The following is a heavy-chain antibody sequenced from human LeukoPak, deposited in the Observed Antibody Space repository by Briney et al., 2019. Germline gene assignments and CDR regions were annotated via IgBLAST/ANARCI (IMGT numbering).Heavy chain of an antibody. CDR3: ARPGLRSLYSWFDP. V-gene: IGHV4-61*02. CDR1: GGSISSGSYY. D-gene: IGHD2-15*01. J-gene: IGHJ5*02. Sequence: SETLSLTCTVSGGSISSGSYYWSWIRQPAGKGLEWIGRIYTSGSTNYNPSLKSRVTISVDTSKNQFSLKLSSVTAADTAVYYCARPGLRSLYSWFDPWGQGTLVTVSS. CDR2: IYTSGST.